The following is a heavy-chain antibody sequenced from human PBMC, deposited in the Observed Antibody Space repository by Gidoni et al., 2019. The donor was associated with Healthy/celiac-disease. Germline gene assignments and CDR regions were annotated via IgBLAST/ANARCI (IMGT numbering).Heavy chain of an antibody. V-gene: IGHV3-66*01. CDR3: ARERRGTIFHL. J-gene: IGHJ4*02. Sequence: EMPLVESVGGLVPPVVSLRLSCAVSGFTVRSNYMSWFRQSPGNGLGWVSGIDSGGRTYCAESVKGRFTIYRDKSKNTLYLQMNSLRAEDTAVYYWARERRGTIFHLWGQGTMVTVSS. CDR2: IDSGGRT. D-gene: IGHD3-3*01. CDR1: GFTVRSNY.